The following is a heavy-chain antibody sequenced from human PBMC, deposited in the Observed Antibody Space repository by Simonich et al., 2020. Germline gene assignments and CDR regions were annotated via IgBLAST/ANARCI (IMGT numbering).Heavy chain of an antibody. D-gene: IGHD2-15*01. J-gene: IGHJ3*02. CDR3: AREGLLLDAFDI. CDR1: GFTFSSYA. CDR2: ISDEGSNN. Sequence: QVQLVESGGGVVQPGRSLRLSCAASGFTFSSYAMHWVRQAPGKGLGCGAVISDEGSNNVYADSVKGRFTISRDNSKNTLYLQMNSLRAVDTAVYYCAREGLLLDAFDIWGQGTMVTVSS. V-gene: IGHV3-30*07.